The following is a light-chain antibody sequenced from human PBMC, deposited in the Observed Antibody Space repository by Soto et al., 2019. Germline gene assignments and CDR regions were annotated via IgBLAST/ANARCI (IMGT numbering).Light chain of an antibody. CDR1: SNDVGRFNA. Sequence: QSALTQPPSASGSPGQSVTISCTGTSNDVGRFNAVAWYQQHPGKAPKLMIYEVTKRPSGVPDRFSGSKSGNTASLTVSGLQAEDEADYYCTSYTPRPGYVFGTGTKLTVL. V-gene: IGLV2-8*01. CDR2: EVT. J-gene: IGLJ1*01. CDR3: TSYTPRPGYV.